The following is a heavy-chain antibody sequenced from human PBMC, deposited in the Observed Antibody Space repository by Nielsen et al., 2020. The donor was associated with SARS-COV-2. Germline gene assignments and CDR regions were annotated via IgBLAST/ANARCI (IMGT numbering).Heavy chain of an antibody. Sequence: GESLKISCAASGFTFSDYYMSWIRQAPGKGLEWVSYISSSSSHTNYADSVKGRFTISRDNAKNSLYLQMNSLRAEDTAVYYCARGELGIAVAGTDYWGQGTLVTVSS. CDR1: GFTFSDYY. V-gene: IGHV3-11*05. CDR2: ISSSSSHT. D-gene: IGHD6-19*01. CDR3: ARGELGIAVAGTDY. J-gene: IGHJ4*02.